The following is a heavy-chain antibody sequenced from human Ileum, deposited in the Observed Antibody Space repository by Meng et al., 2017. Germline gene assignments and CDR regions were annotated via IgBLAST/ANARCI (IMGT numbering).Heavy chain of an antibody. V-gene: IGHV6-1*01. CDR2: TYYRSKWFN. D-gene: IGHD1-26*01. Sequence: QVQLQQAGPGLVKPSQTLSLTCAISVDSVSSNSAAWNWIRQSPSRGLERLGRTYYRSKWFNEYAVSVKSRITINPDTSENQFSLQLNSVTPEDAAVYYCARGGGSYYHFDYWGQGTLVTVSS. CDR1: VDSVSSNSAA. CDR3: ARGGGSYYHFDY. J-gene: IGHJ4*02.